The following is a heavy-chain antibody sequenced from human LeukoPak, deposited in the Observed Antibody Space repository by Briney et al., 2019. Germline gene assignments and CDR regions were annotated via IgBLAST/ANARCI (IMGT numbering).Heavy chain of an antibody. CDR1: GYTFTSYG. CDR2: ISAYNGNT. J-gene: IGHJ5*02. Sequence: ASVKVSCKASGYTFTSYGISWVRQAPGQGLEWMGWISAYNGNTNYAQKLQGRVTMTTDTSTSTAYMELRSLRSDDTAVYYCARENYYDSSGYSYNWFDPWGQGTLVTVSS. CDR3: ARENYYDSSGYSYNWFDP. V-gene: IGHV1-18*01. D-gene: IGHD3-22*01.